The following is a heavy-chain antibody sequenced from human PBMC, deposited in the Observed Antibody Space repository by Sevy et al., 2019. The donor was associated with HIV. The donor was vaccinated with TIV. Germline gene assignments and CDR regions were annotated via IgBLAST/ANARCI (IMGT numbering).Heavy chain of an antibody. D-gene: IGHD6-13*01. CDR2: ISAYNGNT. CDR3: ARLHSSSWLNNNWFDP. V-gene: IGHV1-18*01. Sequence: ASVTVSCKASGYTFTSYGISWVRQAPGQGLEWMGWISAYNGNTNYAQKLQGRVTMTTDTSTSTAYMELRSLRSDDTAVYYCARLHSSSWLNNNWFDPWGQGTLVTVSS. CDR1: GYTFTSYG. J-gene: IGHJ5*02.